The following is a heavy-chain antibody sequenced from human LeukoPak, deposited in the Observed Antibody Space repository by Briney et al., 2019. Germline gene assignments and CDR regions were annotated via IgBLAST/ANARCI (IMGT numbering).Heavy chain of an antibody. V-gene: IGHV4-59*01. CDR3: AREDPQTTVPEGLDV. CDR2: IYFSGAI. CDR1: GGSISNYY. D-gene: IGHD4-17*01. J-gene: IGHJ6*02. Sequence: SETLSLTCTVSGGSISNYYWSWIRQSPVKGLEWIGYIYFSGAINYNPSLKSRVTISVDTSKNQFSLKLSSVTAADTAVYYCAREDPQTTVPEGLDVWGQGTTVTVSS.